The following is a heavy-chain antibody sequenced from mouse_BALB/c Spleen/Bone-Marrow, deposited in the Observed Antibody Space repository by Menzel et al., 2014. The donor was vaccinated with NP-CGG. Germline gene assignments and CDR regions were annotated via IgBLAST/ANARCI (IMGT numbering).Heavy chain of an antibody. V-gene: IGHV5-6-5*01. Sequence: EVKLMESGGGLVKPGGSLKLSCAASGFTFSSYAMSWVRQTPEKRLEWVASNSSGGSTYYPDSVKGRFTISRDNARNILYLQMSSLRSEDTAMYYCARGGFRGLDYWGQGTTLTVSS. CDR1: GFTFSSYA. CDR3: ARGGFRGLDY. J-gene: IGHJ2*01. CDR2: NSSGGST.